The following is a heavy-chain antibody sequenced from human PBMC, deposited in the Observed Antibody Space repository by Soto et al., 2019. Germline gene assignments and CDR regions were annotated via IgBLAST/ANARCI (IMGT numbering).Heavy chain of an antibody. V-gene: IGHV1-18*01. CDR1: GYSFTRYG. J-gene: IGHJ6*02. CDR2: ISGYNANT. Sequence: QVQLVQFGAEVKKPGASVKVSCKASGYSFTRYGISWVRQAPGQGLEWMGWISGYNANTNYPENLQGRVTMTTDTSTSTAYMEVRNLISDDTAVYYCARMGDVPYYYSGLDVWGQGTTVTVSS. CDR3: ARMGDVPYYYSGLDV. D-gene: IGHD3-16*01.